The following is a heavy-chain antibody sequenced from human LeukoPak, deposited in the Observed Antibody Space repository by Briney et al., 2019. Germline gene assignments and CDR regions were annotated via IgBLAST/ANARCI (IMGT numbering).Heavy chain of an antibody. D-gene: IGHD3-22*01. J-gene: IGHJ5*02. CDR1: GGSFSGYY. V-gene: IGHV4-34*01. CDR2: INHSGST. CDR3: ARGGPGIVVVNKNNWFDP. Sequence: NSSETLSLTCAVYGGSFSGYYWSWIRQPPGKGLEWIGEINHSGSTNYNPSLKSRVTISVDTSKNQFSLKLSSVTAADTAVYYCARGGPGIVVVNKNNWFDPWGQGTLVTVSS.